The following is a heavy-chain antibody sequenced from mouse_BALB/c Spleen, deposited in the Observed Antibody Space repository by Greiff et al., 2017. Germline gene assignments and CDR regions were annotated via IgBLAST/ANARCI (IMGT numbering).Heavy chain of an antibody. CDR2: INPYNDGT. J-gene: IGHJ3*01. CDR3: ARWEGYPWFAY. V-gene: IGHV1-14*01. D-gene: IGHD2-2*01. CDR1: GYTFTSYV. Sequence: VQLKESGPELVKPGASVKMSCKASGYTFTSYVMHWVKQKPGQGLEWIGYINPYNDGTKYNEKFKGKATLTSDKSSSTAYMELSSLTSEDSAVYYCARWEGYPWFAYWGQGTLVTVSA.